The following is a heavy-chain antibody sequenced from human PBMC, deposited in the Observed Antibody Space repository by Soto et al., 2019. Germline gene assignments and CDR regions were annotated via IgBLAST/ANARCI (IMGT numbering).Heavy chain of an antibody. V-gene: IGHV3-23*01. Sequence: XVSLRLSCAASGFTFSSYAMTWVRLAPGKGLEWVSTISTSGTKIYYADSVKGRFSISRDNSDNTVSLQMSSLRAEDTAIYYCAKGNMVRGSYYGMDLWGPGTTVTVSS. CDR1: GFTFSSYA. J-gene: IGHJ6*02. CDR3: AKGNMVRGSYYGMDL. D-gene: IGHD3-10*01. CDR2: ISTSGTKI.